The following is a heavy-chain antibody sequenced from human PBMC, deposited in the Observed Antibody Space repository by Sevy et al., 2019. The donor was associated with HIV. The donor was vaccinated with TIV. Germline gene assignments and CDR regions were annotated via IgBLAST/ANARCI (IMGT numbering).Heavy chain of an antibody. V-gene: IGHV3-53*01. J-gene: IGHJ3*02. CDR2: IYSGGST. Sequence: WGSLRLSCAASGFTVSSTYMSWVRQAPGKGLEWVSVIYSGGSTYYADSVKGRFTISRDNSKNTLYLQMNSLRAEDTAVYYCARDTWGGNAFDIWGQGTMVTVSS. CDR3: ARDTWGGNAFDI. CDR1: GFTVSSTY. D-gene: IGHD3-16*01.